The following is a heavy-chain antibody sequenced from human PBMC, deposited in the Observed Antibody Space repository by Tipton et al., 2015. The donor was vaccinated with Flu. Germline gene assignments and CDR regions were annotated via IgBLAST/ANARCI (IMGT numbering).Heavy chain of an antibody. J-gene: IGHJ4*02. D-gene: IGHD6-19*01. V-gene: IGHV4-61*02. Sequence: TLSLTCTVSGSSITSGSNYWTWIRQPAGKGLEYIGRFYSSGGTKYNPSLKSRVTISVDTSKNLFSLRLSSVTAADTAVYYCARDMVNTKGGIAVAYDYWGQGILVTVSS. CDR2: FYSSGGT. CDR3: ARDMVNTKGGIAVAYDY. CDR1: GSSITSGSNY.